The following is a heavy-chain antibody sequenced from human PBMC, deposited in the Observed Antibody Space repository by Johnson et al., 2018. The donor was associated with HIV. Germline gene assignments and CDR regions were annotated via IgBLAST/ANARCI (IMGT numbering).Heavy chain of an antibody. V-gene: IGHV3-20*04. Sequence: VQLVESGGGVLRPGGSLRLSCEGFKFIFGDHGLSWVRQVPGKGLEWVSGIDWNGRRTAYADSVKGRCTISRDNDRNSLYLQVNNLRVEDTALYFCVRRDSGSLSFDRRGQGTMVIVSS. D-gene: IGHD1-26*01. CDR3: VRRDSGSLSFDR. CDR2: IDWNGRRT. CDR1: KFIFGDHG. J-gene: IGHJ3*01.